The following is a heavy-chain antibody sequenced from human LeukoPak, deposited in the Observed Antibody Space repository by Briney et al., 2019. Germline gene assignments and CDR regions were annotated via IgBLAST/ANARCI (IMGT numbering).Heavy chain of an antibody. V-gene: IGHV3-30*02. CDR3: AKDRGGSYYYYYYMDV. D-gene: IGHD5-24*01. CDR2: IRYERSTQ. CDR1: GFTFSSYG. Sequence: PGGSLRLSCAASGFTFSSYGMHGVRQAPGKGLEWVAFIRYERSTQYYADSVKGRFTISRDNSKNTLYLQMNSLRAEDTSVYYCAKDRGGSYYYYYYMDVWGKGTTVTVSS. J-gene: IGHJ6*03.